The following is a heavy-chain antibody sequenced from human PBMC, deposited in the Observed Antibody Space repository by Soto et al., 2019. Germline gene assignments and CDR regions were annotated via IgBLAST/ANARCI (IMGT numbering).Heavy chain of an antibody. CDR3: ARGGVLRFLEWLSVPLYYYYGMDV. D-gene: IGHD3-3*01. Sequence: SETLSLSCAVSGGSISSGGYSCNWIRQPPGKGLEWIGYIYHSGSTYYNPSLKSRVTISVDRSKNQFSLKLSSVTAADTAVYYCARGGVLRFLEWLSVPLYYYYGMDVWGQGTTVTVSS. V-gene: IGHV4-30-2*01. J-gene: IGHJ6*02. CDR2: IYHSGST. CDR1: GGSISSGGYS.